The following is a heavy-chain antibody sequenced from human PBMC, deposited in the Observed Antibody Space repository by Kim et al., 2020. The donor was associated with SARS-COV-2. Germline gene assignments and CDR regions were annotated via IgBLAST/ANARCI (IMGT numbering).Heavy chain of an antibody. Sequence: YSGSTNYNPSLESRVTISVDTSKNQFSLKLSSVTAADTAVYYCARETGSNWGQGTLVTVSS. J-gene: IGHJ4*02. CDR3: ARETGSN. V-gene: IGHV4-59*01. CDR2: YSGST. D-gene: IGHD1-1*01.